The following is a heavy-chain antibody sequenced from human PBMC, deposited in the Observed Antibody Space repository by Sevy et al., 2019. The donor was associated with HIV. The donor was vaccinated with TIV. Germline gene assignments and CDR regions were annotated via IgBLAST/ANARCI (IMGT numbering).Heavy chain of an antibody. CDR2: INSDGRTT. D-gene: IGHD3-22*01. V-gene: IGHV3-74*01. J-gene: IGHJ6*02. CDR1: GFTFSSYW. Sequence: GSLRLSCAASGFTFSSYWMHWVRQTPGKGLVWVSRINSDGRTTTYADSVKGRSTISRDNVKNTLYLQMNSLSVEDTALYYCAGDFADDSYGMDVWGQGTTVTVSS. CDR3: AGDFADDSYGMDV.